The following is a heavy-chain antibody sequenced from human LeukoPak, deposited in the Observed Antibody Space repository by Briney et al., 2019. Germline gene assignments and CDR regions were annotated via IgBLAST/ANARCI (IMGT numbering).Heavy chain of an antibody. D-gene: IGHD6-13*01. CDR3: VRNPGVGSSWYRLHY. J-gene: IGHJ4*02. V-gene: IGHV3-30-3*01. Sequence: PGGSLRLSCAASGITFFNHAMDWVRQAPGKALEWVAVISFNGSDTYYADSVKGRFTISRDNSKSTLYLQMNSLRVEDTAVYYCVRNPGVGSSWYRLHYWGQGTLVTVSS. CDR1: GITFFNHA. CDR2: ISFNGSDT.